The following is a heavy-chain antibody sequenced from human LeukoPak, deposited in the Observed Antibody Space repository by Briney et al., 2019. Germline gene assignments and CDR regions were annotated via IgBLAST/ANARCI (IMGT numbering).Heavy chain of an antibody. Sequence: GGCLRLSCAASGFTFSNGWMSWVRQAPGKGLEWDGRIKSKSERGTTDYAAPVKGRFTISRDGSTNTVYLHMNSLKTEDTAVYFCTSNLYCSTSSCYTLDNWGQGTLVAVSP. J-gene: IGHJ4*02. CDR2: IKSKSERGTT. CDR1: GFTFSNGW. D-gene: IGHD2-2*02. V-gene: IGHV3-15*01. CDR3: TSNLYCSTSSCYTLDN.